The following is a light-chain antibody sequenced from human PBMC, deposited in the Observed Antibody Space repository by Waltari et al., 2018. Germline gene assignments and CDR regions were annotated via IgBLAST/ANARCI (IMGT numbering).Light chain of an antibody. CDR3: QSYDTSLSGSRV. CDR2: ANA. Sequence: QSVLTQPPSVSGAPGQRVTISCTGSNSNLGAGYDVQWYQQLPGTASKLLIYANANRPSGGPDRFSGSKSGTSASLAITGLQAEDEADYYCQSYDTSLSGSRVFGGGTKLTVL. J-gene: IGLJ2*01. V-gene: IGLV1-40*01. CDR1: NSNLGAGYD.